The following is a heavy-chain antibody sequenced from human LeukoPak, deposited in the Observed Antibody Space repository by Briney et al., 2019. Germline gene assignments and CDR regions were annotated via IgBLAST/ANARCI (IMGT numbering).Heavy chain of an antibody. CDR1: GFTFSSYW. Sequence: GGSLTLSCAASGFTFSSYWLHWVRQPPGKGLVWVSRINSDGSSTSYPDSVKGRFTISRDNAKNTLYLKMNSLIAEDTAVYYCARDLSDYGDAYYYGMDVWGQGTTVTVSS. V-gene: IGHV3-74*01. J-gene: IGHJ6*02. CDR2: INSDGSST. D-gene: IGHD4-17*01. CDR3: ARDLSDYGDAYYYGMDV.